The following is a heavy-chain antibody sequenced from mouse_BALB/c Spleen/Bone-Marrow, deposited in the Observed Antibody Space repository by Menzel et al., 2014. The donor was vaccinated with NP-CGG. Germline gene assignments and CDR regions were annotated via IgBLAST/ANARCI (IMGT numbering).Heavy chain of an antibody. CDR1: GYTFTDYV. D-gene: IGHD4-1*01. Sequence: VQLQQSGPELVKPGASVKMSCKASGYTFTDYVISWVKQRTGQGLEWIGEIYPGSGSTYYNEKFKGKATLTADKSSSTAYMQLSSLTSEDSAVYYCARLTGTSYAMDYWGQGTSVTVSS. V-gene: IGHV1-77*01. CDR2: IYPGSGST. J-gene: IGHJ4*01. CDR3: ARLTGTSYAMDY.